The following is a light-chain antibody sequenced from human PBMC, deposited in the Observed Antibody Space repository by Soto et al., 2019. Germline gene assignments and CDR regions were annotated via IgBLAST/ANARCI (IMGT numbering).Light chain of an antibody. CDR3: QQSYSAPRT. Sequence: DIQMTQSPSSLSASVGDRVRSTCRASQSIGTYLSWYQQKPGKAPKLLIYGASNLQSGVPSRFSGSGSETGFTLTISSLQPEDFATYYCQQSYSAPRTFGQGTKVDIK. J-gene: IGKJ2*01. V-gene: IGKV1-39*01. CDR1: QSIGTY. CDR2: GAS.